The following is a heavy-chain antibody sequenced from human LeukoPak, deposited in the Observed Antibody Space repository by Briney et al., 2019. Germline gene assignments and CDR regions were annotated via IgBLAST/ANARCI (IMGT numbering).Heavy chain of an antibody. D-gene: IGHD3-3*01. J-gene: IGHJ5*02. V-gene: IGHV4-59*08. CDR1: GGSISSYY. CDR2: IYYSGST. CDR3: ASQYDSIYWFDP. Sequence: PSETLSLTCTASGGSISSYYWSWIRQPPGKGLEWIGYIYYSGSTNYNPSLKSRVTISVDTSKNQFSLKLSSVTAADTAVYYCASQYDSIYWFDPWGQGTLVTVSS.